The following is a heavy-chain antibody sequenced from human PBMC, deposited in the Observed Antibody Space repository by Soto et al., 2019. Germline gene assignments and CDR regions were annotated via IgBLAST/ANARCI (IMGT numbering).Heavy chain of an antibody. J-gene: IGHJ4*02. CDR2: INHSGST. CDR1: GVSFSGYY. V-gene: IGHV4-34*01. D-gene: IGHD2-15*01. Sequence: SETLSLTCAVYGVSFSGYYWSWIRQPPGKGLEWMGEINHSGSTNYNPSLKSRVTISVDTSKNQFSLKLSSVTAADTAVYYCAGAVEVVTLPFDYWGQGTLVTVSS. CDR3: AGAVEVVTLPFDY.